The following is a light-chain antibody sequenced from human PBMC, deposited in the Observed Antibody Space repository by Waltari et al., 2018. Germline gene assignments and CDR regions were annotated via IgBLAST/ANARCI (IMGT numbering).Light chain of an antibody. CDR1: SSDVGAYNY. V-gene: IGLV2-11*01. J-gene: IGLJ2*01. CDR2: DVT. CDR3: LSYAGSDAV. Sequence: QSALTQPRSVSGSPGQSVTLSCTGGSSDVGAYNYVSWSHHHPGKVPKLRIHDVTERPSGVPDRFAGSKSGNTASLTISGLQAEDEADYYCLSYAGSDAVFGGGTKLTVL.